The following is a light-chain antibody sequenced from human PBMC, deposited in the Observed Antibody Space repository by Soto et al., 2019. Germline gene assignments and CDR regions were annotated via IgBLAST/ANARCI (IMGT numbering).Light chain of an antibody. J-gene: IGKJ1*01. V-gene: IGKV3D-20*02. Sequence: ENVLTQSPGTLSLSPGERVTLSCRASQSVSSNYLAWYQQKPGQAPRLLIYDVSNRATDIPARFSGSGSGTDFTLTISSLEPEDLAVYYCQQRSNWPRTFGQGTKVEIK. CDR2: DVS. CDR1: QSVSSNY. CDR3: QQRSNWPRT.